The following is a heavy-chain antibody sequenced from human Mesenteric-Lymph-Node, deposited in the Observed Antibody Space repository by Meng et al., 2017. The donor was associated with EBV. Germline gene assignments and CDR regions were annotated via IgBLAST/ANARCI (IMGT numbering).Heavy chain of an antibody. Sequence: QVELLESGPGLVKPSGTLSLPCTVSGGSISSNNWWTWVRQPPGKGLEWIGEIFHTGSTNYNPSLKSRVTMSVDKSKNQFSLTLNSVIAADTAVYYCASHSTYSTSGYLFLQYWGQGTLVTVSS. CDR3: ASHSTYSTSGYLFLQY. V-gene: IGHV4-4*02. CDR1: GGSISSNNW. CDR2: IFHTGST. D-gene: IGHD3-22*01. J-gene: IGHJ1*01.